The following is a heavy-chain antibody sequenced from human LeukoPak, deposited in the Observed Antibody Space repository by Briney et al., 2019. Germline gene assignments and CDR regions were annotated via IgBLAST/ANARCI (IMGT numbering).Heavy chain of an antibody. D-gene: IGHD3-10*01. V-gene: IGHV4-34*01. CDR3: ANTYRGWFDP. Sequence: SETLSLTCAVYGASLNGHYWSWIRQPPGKGLEWIGEGSDVGGTKYNPSLKSRVTISADTSKNQFSLKLSSVTAADTAVYCCANTYRGWFDPWGQGTLVTVSS. CDR1: GASLNGHY. CDR2: GSDVGGT. J-gene: IGHJ5*02.